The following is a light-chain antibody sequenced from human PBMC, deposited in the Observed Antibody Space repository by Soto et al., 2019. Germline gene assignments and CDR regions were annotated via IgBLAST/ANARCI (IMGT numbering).Light chain of an antibody. CDR1: QSVSSSY. Sequence: EIVLTQSPGTLSLSPGGKATLSCRASQSVSSSYLAWNQQKPGQAPRLLIYGASSRATGIPDRFSGSGSGTDFTLTISRLEPEDFAVYYCQQYGSSPWTFGQGTKVDIK. V-gene: IGKV3-20*01. CDR2: GAS. CDR3: QQYGSSPWT. J-gene: IGKJ1*01.